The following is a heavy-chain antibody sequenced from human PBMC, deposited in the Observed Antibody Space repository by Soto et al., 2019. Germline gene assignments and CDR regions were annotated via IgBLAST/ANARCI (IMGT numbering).Heavy chain of an antibody. Sequence: QVQLQQWGAGLLKPSETLSLTCAVYGGSFSGYYWRWIRQPPGKGLEWIGEINHSGSTNYNPSLKSRVTISVDTSKNQFSLKLSFLTAAATALYYCARGYFLVVPAAMRVGGGYYYGMDVWGQGTTVTVSS. D-gene: IGHD2-2*01. CDR2: INHSGST. CDR3: ARGYFLVVPAAMRVGGGYYYGMDV. V-gene: IGHV4-34*01. CDR1: GGSFSGYY. J-gene: IGHJ6*02.